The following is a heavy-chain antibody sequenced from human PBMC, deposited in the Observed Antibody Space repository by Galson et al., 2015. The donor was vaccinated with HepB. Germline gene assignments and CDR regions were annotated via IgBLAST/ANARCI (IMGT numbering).Heavy chain of an antibody. V-gene: IGHV1-18*01. Sequence: SVMVSCKVSGYTFSTYSVTWVRQAPGQGLEWMGWISAYNRRTNYAQKFQGRVSMTTDTSTSTVYMELRRLRSDDTAIYYCARGALVVGVAATLNNWFDPWGQGTLVTVSS. CDR1: GYTFSTYS. J-gene: IGHJ5*02. CDR2: ISAYNRRT. CDR3: ARGALVVGVAATLNNWFDP. D-gene: IGHD2-15*01.